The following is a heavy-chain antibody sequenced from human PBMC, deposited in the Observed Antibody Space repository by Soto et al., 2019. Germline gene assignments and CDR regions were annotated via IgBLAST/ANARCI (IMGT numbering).Heavy chain of an antibody. CDR1: GFTFSSYG. V-gene: IGHV3-30*18. CDR3: AKDLSSPTTVTIFDY. J-gene: IGHJ4*02. CDR2: ISYDGSNK. Sequence: QVQLVESGGGVVQPGRSLRLSCAASGFTFSSYGMHWVRQAPGKGLEWVAVISYDGSNKYYADSVKGRFTISRDNSKNTLYLQMNSLRAEDTAVYYCAKDLSSPTTVTIFDYWGQGTLVTVSS. D-gene: IGHD4-17*01.